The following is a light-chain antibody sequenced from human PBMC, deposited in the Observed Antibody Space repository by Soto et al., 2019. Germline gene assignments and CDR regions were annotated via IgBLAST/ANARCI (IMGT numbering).Light chain of an antibody. CDR2: GNS. CDR1: SSNIGAGYD. Sequence: QSVLTQPPSVSGAPGQRVTISCTGNSSNIGAGYDVHWYQQLPGTAPKLLIFGNSHRFRPSGVPDRFSGSRSGTSASLAITGLQAEDEADYYCQSYDSSLSEKVFGGGTQLTVL. CDR3: QSYDSSLSEKV. J-gene: IGLJ3*02. V-gene: IGLV1-40*01.